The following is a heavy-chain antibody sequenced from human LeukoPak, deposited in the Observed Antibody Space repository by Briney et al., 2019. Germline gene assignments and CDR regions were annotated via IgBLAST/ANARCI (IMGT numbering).Heavy chain of an antibody. D-gene: IGHD5-12*01. Sequence: PGGSLRLSCAASGFTFSKYWMTWVRQAAGKGLEWVANINQDGSKEYYMDSVKARFTISRDNAKNSLSLQMTCLRAEDTAVYYCVRDGGVSGYDLLDYWGQGTLVTVSS. V-gene: IGHV3-7*01. CDR1: GFTFSKYW. J-gene: IGHJ4*02. CDR2: INQDGSKE. CDR3: VRDGGVSGYDLLDY.